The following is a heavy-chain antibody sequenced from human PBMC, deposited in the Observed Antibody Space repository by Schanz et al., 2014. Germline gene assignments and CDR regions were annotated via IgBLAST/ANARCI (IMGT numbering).Heavy chain of an antibody. D-gene: IGHD5-12*01. V-gene: IGHV3-7*01. J-gene: IGHJ4*02. Sequence: EVQLLESGGGLVQPGGSLRLSCAASGFTFSSYAMSWVRQAPGKGLEWVANIKKDGSEKYYVDSVKGRFTISRDNAKNSLFLQMNSLRPEDTAVYYCARDFHGYGPHLDYWGQGSLVTVSS. CDR2: IKKDGSEK. CDR1: GFTFSSYA. CDR3: ARDFHGYGPHLDY.